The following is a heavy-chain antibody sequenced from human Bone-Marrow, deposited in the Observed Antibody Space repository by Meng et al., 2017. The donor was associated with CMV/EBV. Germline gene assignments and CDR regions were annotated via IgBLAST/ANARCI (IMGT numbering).Heavy chain of an antibody. CDR1: GFTFSSYA. CDR2: ISGSGGST. CDR3: AKLTAYYDFWSGYPYFDY. J-gene: IGHJ4*01. V-gene: IGHV3-23*01. Sequence: GESLKISCAASGFTFSSYAMHWVRQAPGKGLEWVSAISGSGGSTYYADSVKGRFTISRDNSKNTLYLQMNSLRAEDTAVYYCAKLTAYYDFWSGYPYFDYWGHGTLVTVSS. D-gene: IGHD3-3*01.